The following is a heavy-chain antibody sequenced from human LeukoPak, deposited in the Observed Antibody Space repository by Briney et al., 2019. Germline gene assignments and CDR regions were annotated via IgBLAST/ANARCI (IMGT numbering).Heavy chain of an antibody. CDR2: IHYSGST. V-gene: IGHV4-59*01. J-gene: IGHJ4*02. CDR3: ASVIGSYFPDY. CDR1: GGSLSGFY. D-gene: IGHD1-26*01. Sequence: SETLSLTCTVSGGSLSGFYWRWMRPSPGKGLEWIGYIHYSGSTNYNHSLTSRITISVDTSKNQFALRLSSVTAPDTAMYFCASVIGSYFPDYWGEGTMVADSS.